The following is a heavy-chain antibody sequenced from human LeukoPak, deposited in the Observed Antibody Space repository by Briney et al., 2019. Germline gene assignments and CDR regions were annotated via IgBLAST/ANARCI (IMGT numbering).Heavy chain of an antibody. D-gene: IGHD2-2*01. CDR3: ARAVQGPAAPNWFDP. Sequence: GGSLRLSCAASGFTFSSYAMHWVRQAPGKGLEWVAVISYDGSNKYYADSVKGRFTISRDNSKNTLYLQMNSLRAEDTAVYHCARAVQGPAAPNWFDPWGQGTLVTVSS. V-gene: IGHV3-30-3*01. CDR2: ISYDGSNK. J-gene: IGHJ5*02. CDR1: GFTFSSYA.